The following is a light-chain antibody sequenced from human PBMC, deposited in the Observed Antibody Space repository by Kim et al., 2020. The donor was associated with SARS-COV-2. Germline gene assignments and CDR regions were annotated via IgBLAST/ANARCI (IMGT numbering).Light chain of an antibody. Sequence: EIVLTQSPGTLSLSPGERATLSCRASESVPSNFLTWFQQRPGQAPRLLMFDASTRATGIPDRFSGGGSGTDFTLTISRLEPEDFAVYYCRQYGDTVQTFGQGTKVDIK. J-gene: IGKJ1*01. CDR2: DAS. CDR1: ESVPSNF. CDR3: RQYGDTVQT. V-gene: IGKV3-20*01.